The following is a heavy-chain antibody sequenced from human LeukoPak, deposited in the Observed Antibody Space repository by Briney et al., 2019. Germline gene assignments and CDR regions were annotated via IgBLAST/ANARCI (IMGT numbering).Heavy chain of an antibody. J-gene: IGHJ3*02. CDR3: ASGRDGYTYDAFDI. CDR1: AGSISNYY. V-gene: IGHV4-59*01. CDR2: ISYSGST. Sequence: PSETLSLTCTVSAGSISNYYWNWIRQPPGKGLEWIGHISYSGSTNYNPSLKSRVTISVDTSKNQFSLKLSSVTAADTAVYYCASGRDGYTYDAFDIWGQGTMVTVSS. D-gene: IGHD5-24*01.